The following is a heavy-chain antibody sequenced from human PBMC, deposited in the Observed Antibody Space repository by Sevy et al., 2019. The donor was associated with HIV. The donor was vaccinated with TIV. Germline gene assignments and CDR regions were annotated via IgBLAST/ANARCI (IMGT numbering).Heavy chain of an antibody. D-gene: IGHD3-9*01. Sequence: GGSLRLSCAASGFTFSDYYMSWIRQAPGKGQEWVSYISSSGSTIYYADSVKGRFTISRDNARNSLYLQMNSLRAEDTAVYYCARDYVPFESYFDWLPNWFDPWGQGTLVTVSS. CDR1: GFTFSDYY. J-gene: IGHJ5*02. V-gene: IGHV3-11*01. CDR3: ARDYVPFESYFDWLPNWFDP. CDR2: ISSSGSTI.